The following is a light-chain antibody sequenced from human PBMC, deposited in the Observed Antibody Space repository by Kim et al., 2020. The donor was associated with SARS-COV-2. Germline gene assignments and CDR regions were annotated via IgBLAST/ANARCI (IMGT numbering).Light chain of an antibody. CDR3: QSYDSSLSGFYV. CDR1: SSNIGAGYD. V-gene: IGLV1-40*01. J-gene: IGLJ1*01. CDR2: GNS. Sequence: VTMSCTGNSSNIGAGYDVHWYQQLPGTAPKLLISGNSNRPSGVPDRFSGSKSGTSASLAITGLQAEDEADYYCQSYDSSLSGFYVFGTGTKVTVL.